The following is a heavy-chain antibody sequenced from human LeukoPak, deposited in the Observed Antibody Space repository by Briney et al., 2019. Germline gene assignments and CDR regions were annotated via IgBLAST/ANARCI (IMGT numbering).Heavy chain of an antibody. D-gene: IGHD5-12*01. CDR1: GRSISSGDYY. CDR2: IYYSGST. J-gene: IGHJ3*02. CDR3: ARGSDYEGAFDI. Sequence: SETLSLTCTVSGRSISSGDYYWSWIRQPPGKGLEWIGYIYYSGSTYYNPSLKSRVTISVDTSKNQFSLKLSSVTAADTAVYYCARGSDYEGAFDIWGQGTMVTVSS. V-gene: IGHV4-30-4*01.